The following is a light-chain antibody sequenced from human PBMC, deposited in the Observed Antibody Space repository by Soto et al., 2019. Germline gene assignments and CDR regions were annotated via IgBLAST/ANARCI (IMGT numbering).Light chain of an antibody. Sequence: EIVMTQSPATLSVSPGERATLSCRASRSVSNNLAGYQQKVGQAPRLLIFGASTRATGIPARFSGSGSGTEFTLTISSLQSEDFAVYYCQQYSNWPSEWAFGQGTKVEIK. CDR3: QQYSNWPSEWA. CDR1: RSVSNN. V-gene: IGKV3-15*01. CDR2: GAS. J-gene: IGKJ1*01.